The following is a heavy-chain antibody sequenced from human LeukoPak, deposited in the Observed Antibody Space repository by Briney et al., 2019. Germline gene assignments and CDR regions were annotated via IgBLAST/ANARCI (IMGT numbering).Heavy chain of an antibody. CDR2: IYTSGST. V-gene: IGHV4-61*02. Sequence: SQTLSLTCTVSGGSISSGSYYWSWIRQPVGKGLEWIGRIYTSGSTNYNPSLKSRVTISVETSKNQFSLKLSSVTAADTAVYYCARGYGPGWFDPWGQGTLVTVSS. CDR1: GGSISSGSYY. J-gene: IGHJ5*02. D-gene: IGHD3-10*01. CDR3: ARGYGPGWFDP.